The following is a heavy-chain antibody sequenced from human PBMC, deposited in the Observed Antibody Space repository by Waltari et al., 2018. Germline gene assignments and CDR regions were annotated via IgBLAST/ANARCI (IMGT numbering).Heavy chain of an antibody. CDR1: GASVSRAYW. V-gene: IGHV4-4*02. Sequence: QLQLHESGPGLVKPSGTLSLSCAVSGASVSRAYWWRWVRQSPQKGLEWIGQVHGSGRSNYSPSFASRVTVSLDTSNNEFSLKVTSATAADTAMYYCARDRGRGLYLDTWGPGTLVTVSP. D-gene: IGHD2-15*01. CDR2: VHGSGRS. J-gene: IGHJ5*02. CDR3: ARDRGRGLYLDT.